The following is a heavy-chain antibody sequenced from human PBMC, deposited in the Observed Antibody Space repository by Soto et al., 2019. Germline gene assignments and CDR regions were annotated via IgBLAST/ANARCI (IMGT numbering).Heavy chain of an antibody. CDR1: GGTFSSYT. D-gene: IGHD4-17*01. CDR3: ARGPFTVTTFWNWFDP. Sequence: QVQLVQSGAEVKKPGSSVKVSCKASGGTFSSYTISWVRQAPGQGREWMGRIIPILGIANYAQKFQGRVTITADKSTSTAYMELSSLRSEDTAVYYWARGPFTVTTFWNWFDPWGQGTLVTVSS. J-gene: IGHJ5*02. V-gene: IGHV1-69*02. CDR2: IIPILGIA.